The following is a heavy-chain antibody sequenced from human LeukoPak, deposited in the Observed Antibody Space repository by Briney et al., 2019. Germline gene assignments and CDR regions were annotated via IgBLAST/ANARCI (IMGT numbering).Heavy chain of an antibody. Sequence: LVASVKVSCKASGYTFTSYAMNWVRQAPGQGLEWMGWINTNTGNPTYAQGFTGRFVFSLDTSVSTAYLQISSLKAEDTAVYYCARGFRPNYDILTGYYRFDYWGQGTLVTVSS. CDR2: INTNTGNP. CDR3: ARGFRPNYDILTGYYRFDY. J-gene: IGHJ4*02. CDR1: GYTFTSYA. D-gene: IGHD3-9*01. V-gene: IGHV7-4-1*02.